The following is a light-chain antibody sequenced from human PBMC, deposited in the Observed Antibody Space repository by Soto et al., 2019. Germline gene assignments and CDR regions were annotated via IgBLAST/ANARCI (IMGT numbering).Light chain of an antibody. CDR2: GAS. Sequence: EIVMTLSPATLSVSPVERATLSCRASQSVSSNLAWYQQKPGQAPRLLIYGASSRATGIPDRFSGSGSGTDFTLTISRLEPEDFAVYYCQQYGSSPWTFGQGTKVDIK. V-gene: IGKV3-20*01. CDR1: QSVSSN. CDR3: QQYGSSPWT. J-gene: IGKJ1*01.